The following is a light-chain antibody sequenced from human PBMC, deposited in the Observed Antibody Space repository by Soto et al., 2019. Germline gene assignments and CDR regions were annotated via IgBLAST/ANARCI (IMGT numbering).Light chain of an antibody. CDR1: SSDVGGYNY. V-gene: IGLV2-14*01. Sequence: QSVLTXPACVSGSPGQSITISCNGTSSDVGGYNYVSWYQQHPGKAPKLMIYDVSNRPSGVSNRFSGSKSGNTASLTISGLQAEDEADYYCSSYTSSSTLFGGGTQLTVL. J-gene: IGLJ2*01. CDR3: SSYTSSSTL. CDR2: DVS.